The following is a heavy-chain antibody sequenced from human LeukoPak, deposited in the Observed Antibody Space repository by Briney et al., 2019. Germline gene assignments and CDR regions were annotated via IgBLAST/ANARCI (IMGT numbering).Heavy chain of an antibody. V-gene: IGHV3-23*01. CDR2: ISGSGGST. CDR3: AKDVIFGVVIILYYFDY. J-gene: IGHJ4*02. CDR1: GFTFSSYA. D-gene: IGHD3-3*01. Sequence: GGSLRLSCAASGFTFSSYAMSWVRQAPGKGLEWVSAISGSGGSTYYADSVKSRFTISRDNSKNTLYLQMNSLRAEDTAVYYCAKDVIFGVVIILYYFDYWGQGTLVTVSS.